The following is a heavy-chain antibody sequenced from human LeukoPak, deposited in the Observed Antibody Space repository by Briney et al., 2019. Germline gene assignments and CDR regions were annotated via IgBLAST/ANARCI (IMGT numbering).Heavy chain of an antibody. CDR1: GGSIRSYY. D-gene: IGHD3-10*01. Sequence: SGTLSLTCTVSGGSIRSYYWGWARQPAGKGLEWIGRIYTTGTTNYNPSLKSRLTMSVDTSKNQFSLNLRSVIAADTAVYYCARQGYTASYYFLDYWSQGTLVTVSS. CDR2: IYTTGTT. V-gene: IGHV4-4*07. CDR3: ARQGYTASYYFLDY. J-gene: IGHJ4*02.